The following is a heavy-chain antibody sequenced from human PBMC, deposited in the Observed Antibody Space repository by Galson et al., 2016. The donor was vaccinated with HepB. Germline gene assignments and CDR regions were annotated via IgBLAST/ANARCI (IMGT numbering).Heavy chain of an antibody. Sequence: SLRLSCAASGFTFSRYPMTWVRQAPGKGLEWVSAISSTGGSTHYADSVKGRFTISRDDSKTTLYLQMNSLRDADTAVYYCARDAGKIRKWFGEPTPDYFDNWGQGILVTVSS. CDR2: ISSTGGST. CDR3: ARDAGKIRKWFGEPTPDYFDN. J-gene: IGHJ4*02. V-gene: IGHV3-23*01. CDR1: GFTFSRYP. D-gene: IGHD3-10*01.